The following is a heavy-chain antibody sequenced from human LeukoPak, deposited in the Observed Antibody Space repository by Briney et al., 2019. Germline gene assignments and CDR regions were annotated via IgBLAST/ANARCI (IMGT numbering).Heavy chain of an antibody. J-gene: IGHJ4*02. Sequence: GGSLRLSCAASGFTFSSYAMSWVRQAPGKGLEWGSAISGSGGSTYYADSVKGRFTISRDNSKNTPYLQMNSLRAEDTAIYYCAKANVDTAMGLLDYWGQGTLVTVSS. V-gene: IGHV3-23*01. D-gene: IGHD5-18*01. CDR1: GFTFSSYA. CDR3: AKANVDTAMGLLDY. CDR2: ISGSGGST.